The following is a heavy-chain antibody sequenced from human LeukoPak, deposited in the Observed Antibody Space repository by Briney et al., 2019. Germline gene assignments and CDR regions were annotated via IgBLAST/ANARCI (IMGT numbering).Heavy chain of an antibody. V-gene: IGHV3-33*06. Sequence: PGGSLRLSCAASGFSFSNYGFHWVRQAPGKGLDWVSAISYDGKNIHYADSVKGRFTISRDNSRNTVYLQMNSLRVEDTAAYYCAKTYSRESGYDFFFHYWGQGTRVTVSS. D-gene: IGHD5-12*01. J-gene: IGHJ4*02. CDR1: GFSFSNYG. CDR3: AKTYSRESGYDFFFHY. CDR2: ISYDGKNI.